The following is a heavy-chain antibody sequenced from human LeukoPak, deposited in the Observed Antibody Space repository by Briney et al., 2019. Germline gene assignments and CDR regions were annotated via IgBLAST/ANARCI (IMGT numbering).Heavy chain of an antibody. CDR1: GFTFSSSA. CDR3: TKERVSSGMMEGVLHM. Sequence: GGSLRLSCAASGFTFSSSAMSWVRQAPGKGLGWVSAIRGSDDSTYYADSVQGRFTVSRDNSKNTVNLHLNTVRAEDTAVYYCTKERVSSGMMEGVLHMWGQGTTVSVSS. D-gene: IGHD2-8*01. CDR2: IRGSDDST. V-gene: IGHV3-23*01. J-gene: IGHJ3*02.